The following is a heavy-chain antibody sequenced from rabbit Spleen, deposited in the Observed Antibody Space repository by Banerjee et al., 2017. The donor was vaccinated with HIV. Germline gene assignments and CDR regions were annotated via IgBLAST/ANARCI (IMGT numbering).Heavy chain of an antibody. CDR1: GFSFSSSYW. J-gene: IGHJ4*01. D-gene: IGHD5-1*01. Sequence: QSLEESGGDLVKPGASLTLTCKASGFSFSSSYWICWVRQAPGKGLEWIACIDAGSGGSAYYASWAKGRFTISKTSSTTVTLQMTSLTVADTATYFCARSYNLWGPGTLVTVS. CDR2: IDAGSGGSA. V-gene: IGHV1S40*01. CDR3: ARSYNL.